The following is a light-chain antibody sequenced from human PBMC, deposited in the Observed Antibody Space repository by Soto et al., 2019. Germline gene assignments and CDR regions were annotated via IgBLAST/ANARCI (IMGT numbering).Light chain of an antibody. CDR3: SSCTIGNTWV. Sequence: QSVLTQPASVSGSPGQSITISCTGTSSDVGGYNYVSWYQQHPGRAPKLIISDVSNRPSGISNRFSGSKSGNTASLAISGLQAEDEADYYCSSCTIGNTWVFGGGTQLTVL. V-gene: IGLV2-14*03. CDR2: DVS. J-gene: IGLJ3*02. CDR1: SSDVGGYNY.